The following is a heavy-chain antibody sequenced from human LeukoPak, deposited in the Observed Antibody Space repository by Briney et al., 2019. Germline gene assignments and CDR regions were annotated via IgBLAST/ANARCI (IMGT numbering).Heavy chain of an antibody. CDR1: GFTFSDYY. J-gene: IGHJ4*02. V-gene: IGHV3-11*04. CDR2: ISSTGSTI. CDR3: ASSYGSGRDY. D-gene: IGHD3-10*01. Sequence: KSGGSLRLSRAASGFTFSDYYMNWIRQAPGKGLEWVSYISSTGSTIYYADSVKGRFTISRDNSKNTLYLQMNSLRAEDTAVYYCASSYGSGRDYWGQGTLVTVSS.